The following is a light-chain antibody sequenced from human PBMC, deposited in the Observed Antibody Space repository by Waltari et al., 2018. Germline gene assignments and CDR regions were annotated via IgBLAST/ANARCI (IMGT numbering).Light chain of an antibody. CDR3: QQYYNTPYT. J-gene: IGKJ2*01. CDR1: QSVLYSSNNKIY. Sequence: DIVMTQSPDSLAVSLGERATINCKSSQSVLYSSNNKIYLAWYQHKPGQPPKLLIYWASTRESGVPDRCSGSGSGTDFTLTSSSLQAEDVAVYYCQQYYNTPYTFGQGTKLEIK. CDR2: WAS. V-gene: IGKV4-1*01.